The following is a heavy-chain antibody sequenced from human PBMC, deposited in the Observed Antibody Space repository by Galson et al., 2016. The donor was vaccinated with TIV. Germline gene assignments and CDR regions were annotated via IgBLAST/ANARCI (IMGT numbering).Heavy chain of an antibody. D-gene: IGHD2-21*01. Sequence: SLRLSCAASTFNIKDNYMTWVRQAPGKGLEWVSIISSGGTTSYADSVKGRFTIGRDESKNTLYLEMNNLRLEDMAVYFCARDRRHCGNECFLYYYYGMDVWGRGTTVTVSS. V-gene: IGHV3-66*02. CDR2: ISSGGTT. CDR3: ARDRRHCGNECFLYYYYGMDV. J-gene: IGHJ6*02. CDR1: TFNIKDNY.